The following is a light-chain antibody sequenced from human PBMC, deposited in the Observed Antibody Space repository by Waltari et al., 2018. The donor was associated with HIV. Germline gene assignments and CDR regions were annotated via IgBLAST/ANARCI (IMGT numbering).Light chain of an antibody. Sequence: QSVLTHPPSASGTPGQRVTIPCSGSRSNIGSKTVNWYQQLPGTSPKLLIYSHDQRPSGVPDRFSGSKSGTSASLAISGLQSEDEAGYYCAAWDVSLNGLVFGGGTKLTVL. CDR2: SHD. V-gene: IGLV1-44*01. CDR1: RSNIGSKT. J-gene: IGLJ2*01. CDR3: AAWDVSLNGLV.